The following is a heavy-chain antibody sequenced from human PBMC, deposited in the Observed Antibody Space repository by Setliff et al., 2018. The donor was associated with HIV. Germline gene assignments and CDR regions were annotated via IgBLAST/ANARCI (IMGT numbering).Heavy chain of an antibody. CDR1: GGSISGYF. CDR3: ARGDTRNYYGGDYFDY. Sequence: SETLSLTCTVSGGSISGYFWNWIRQPPGKGLEWVGYIYHSGSTNYNPSLESRVSISVDTSKNQFSLKLSSVTAADTAVYYCARGDTRNYYGGDYFDYWGQGSLVTVSS. D-gene: IGHD1-26*01. V-gene: IGHV4-59*01. J-gene: IGHJ4*02. CDR2: IYHSGST.